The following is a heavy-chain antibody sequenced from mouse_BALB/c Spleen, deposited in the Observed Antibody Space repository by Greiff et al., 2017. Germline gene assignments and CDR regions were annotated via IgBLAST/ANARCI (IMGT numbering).Heavy chain of an antibody. CDR3: ARDYGYAWFAY. CDR1: GYSITSGYY. CDR2: ISYDGSN. Sequence: EVKLMESGPGLVKPSQSLSLTCSVTGYSITSGYYWNWLRQFPGNKLEWMGYISYDGSNNYNPSLKNRISITRDTSKNQFFLKLNSVTTEDTATYYCARDYGYAWFAYWGQGTLVTVSA. J-gene: IGHJ3*01. D-gene: IGHD2-2*01. V-gene: IGHV3-6*02.